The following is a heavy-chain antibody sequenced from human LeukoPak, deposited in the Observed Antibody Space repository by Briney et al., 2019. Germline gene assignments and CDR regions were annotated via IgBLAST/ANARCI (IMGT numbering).Heavy chain of an antibody. CDR1: GYTFTGYY. J-gene: IGHJ4*02. V-gene: IGHV1-2*06. CDR3: AREMAITVAGDDY. CDR2: INPNSGGT. D-gene: IGHD6-19*01. Sequence: ASVKVSCKASGYTFTGYYMHWVRQAPGQGLEWMGRINPNSGGTNYAQKFQGRVTLTRDTSISTAYMELSRLRSDDTAVYYCAREMAITVAGDDYWGQGTLVTVSS.